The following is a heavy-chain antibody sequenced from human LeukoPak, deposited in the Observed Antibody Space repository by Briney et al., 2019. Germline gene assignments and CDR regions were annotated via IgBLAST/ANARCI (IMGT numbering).Heavy chain of an antibody. CDR2: ISTGSSTT. CDR3: ARVAAGYSVNYFDY. J-gene: IGHJ4*02. V-gene: IGHV3-48*02. Sequence: GGSLRLSCAASEFAFSTYNMNWVRQAPGKGLEWVSYISTGSSTTYYADSVKGRFTISRDNVENSLYLQMNSLRDEDTAVYYCARVAAGYSVNYFDYWGQETLVTVSS. D-gene: IGHD4-23*01. CDR1: EFAFSTYN.